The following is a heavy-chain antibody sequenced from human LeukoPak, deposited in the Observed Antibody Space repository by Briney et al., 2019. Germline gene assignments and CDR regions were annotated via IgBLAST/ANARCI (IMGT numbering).Heavy chain of an antibody. V-gene: IGHV3-23*01. D-gene: IGHD1-26*01. J-gene: IGHJ2*01. Sequence: GGSLRLSCAASGFTFNSFAMTWVSQAPGKGLEWVSGISGSGVGTYYKDSVKGRFTISRDNSKDTLYLQMNSLRAEDTAVYYCAKRAMWDLYWYFDLWGRGTLVTVSS. CDR2: ISGSGVGT. CDR3: AKRAMWDLYWYFDL. CDR1: GFTFNSFA.